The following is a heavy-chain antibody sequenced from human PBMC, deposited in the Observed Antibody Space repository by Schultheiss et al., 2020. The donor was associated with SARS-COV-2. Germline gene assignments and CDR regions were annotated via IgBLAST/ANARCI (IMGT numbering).Heavy chain of an antibody. CDR3: ASRGRKYRSGTGAFDI. V-gene: IGHV4-34*01. D-gene: IGHD6-19*01. CDR1: GGSFSGYY. CDR2: INHSGST. Sequence: SETLSLTCAVYGGSFSGYYWSWIRQPPGKGLEWIGEINHSGSTNYNPSLKSRVTISVDTSKNQFSLKLSSVTAADTAVYYCASRGRKYRSGTGAFDIWGQGTMVTVSS. J-gene: IGHJ3*02.